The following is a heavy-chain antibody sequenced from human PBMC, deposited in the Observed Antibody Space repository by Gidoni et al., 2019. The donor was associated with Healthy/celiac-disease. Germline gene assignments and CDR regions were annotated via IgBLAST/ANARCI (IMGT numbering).Heavy chain of an antibody. J-gene: IGHJ6*02. CDR3: AREDFGVVGGVMDV. CDR2: IYSGGST. D-gene: IGHD3-3*01. Sequence: VQLVASGAGVIQPGRSLSLSCAAPRFTVCSNYMSWVRQAPGKGLAWVAVIYSGGSTYYADSVKGRFTITGDNSKNTLYLQMNSRGAEDTAVDYCAREDFGVVGGVMDVWGQGTTVTVSS. V-gene: IGHV3-53*01. CDR1: RFTVCSNY.